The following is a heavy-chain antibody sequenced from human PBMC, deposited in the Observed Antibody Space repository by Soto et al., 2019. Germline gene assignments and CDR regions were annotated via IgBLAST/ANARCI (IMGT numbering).Heavy chain of an antibody. D-gene: IGHD3-10*01. CDR3: ARGGDVLLWFGVKKLVDY. Sequence: ASVKVSCKASGYTFTGYYMHWVRQAPGQGLEWMGWINPNSGGTNYAQKFQGWVTMTRDTSISTAYMELSRLRSDDTAVYYYARGGDVLLWFGVKKLVDYWGQGTLVTVSS. J-gene: IGHJ4*02. CDR1: GYTFTGYY. V-gene: IGHV1-2*04. CDR2: INPNSGGT.